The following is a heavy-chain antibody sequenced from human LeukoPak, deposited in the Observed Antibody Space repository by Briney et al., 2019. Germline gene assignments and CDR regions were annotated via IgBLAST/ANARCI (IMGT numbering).Heavy chain of an antibody. D-gene: IGHD3-22*01. Sequence: GGSLRLSCAASGFTFSSYSMNWVRQAPGKGLERVSSISSSSSYIYYADSVKGRFTISRDSAKNSLYLQMNSLRAEDTAVYYCATADNIYYDSSGYSDYWGQGTLVTVSS. V-gene: IGHV3-21*01. CDR2: ISSSSSYI. J-gene: IGHJ4*02. CDR3: ATADNIYYDSSGYSDY. CDR1: GFTFSSYS.